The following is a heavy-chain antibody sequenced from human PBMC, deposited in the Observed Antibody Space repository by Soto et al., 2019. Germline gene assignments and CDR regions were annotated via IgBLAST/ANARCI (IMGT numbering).Heavy chain of an antibody. CDR1: GYIFTSYW. V-gene: IGHV5-10-1*01. CDR3: ATYHYGDYVAFDI. Sequence: GESLKISCKGSGYIFTSYWISWGLQMPGKGLEWMGRIDPSDSYTNYSPSFQGHVTISADKSISTAYLQWSSLKASDTAMYYCATYHYGDYVAFDIWGQGTMVTVSS. J-gene: IGHJ3*02. CDR2: IDPSDSYT. D-gene: IGHD4-17*01.